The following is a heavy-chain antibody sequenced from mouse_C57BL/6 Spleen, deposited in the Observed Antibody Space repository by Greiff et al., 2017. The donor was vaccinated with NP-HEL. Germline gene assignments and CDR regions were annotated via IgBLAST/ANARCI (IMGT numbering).Heavy chain of an antibody. J-gene: IGHJ1*03. D-gene: IGHD1-1*01. V-gene: IGHV1-82*01. CDR2: IYPGDGDT. CDR1: GYAFSSSW. CDR3: ANYYGSTWYFDV. Sequence: QVQLQQSGPELVKPGASVKISCKASGYAFSSSWMNWVKQRPGKGLEWIGRIYPGDGDTNYNGKFKGKATLTADKSSSTAYMQLSSLTSEDSAVYFCANYYGSTWYFDVWGTGTTVTVSS.